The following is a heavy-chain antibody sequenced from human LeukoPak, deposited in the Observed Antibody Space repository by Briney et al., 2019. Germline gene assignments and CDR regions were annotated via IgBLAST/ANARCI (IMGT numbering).Heavy chain of an antibody. Sequence: GGSLRLSCAASGFTFGSYSMNWVRQAPGKGLEWVSYISSSSSTIYYADSVKGRFTISRDNAKNSLYLQMNSLRAEDTAVYYCARDPFGWLHYFDYWGQGTLVTVSS. CDR1: GFTFGSYS. J-gene: IGHJ4*02. CDR2: ISSSSSTI. V-gene: IGHV3-48*01. CDR3: ARDPFGWLHYFDY. D-gene: IGHD6-19*01.